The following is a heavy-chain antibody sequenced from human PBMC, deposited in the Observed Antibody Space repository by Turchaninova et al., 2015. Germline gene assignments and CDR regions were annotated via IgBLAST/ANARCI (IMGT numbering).Heavy chain of an antibody. CDR3: ARDSSESRFFT. V-gene: IGHV4-59*11. CDR1: GGSISSHY. Sequence: GKPSETLSLTCTVSGGSISSHYWSWIRQPPGKTLGWIGYISYSGTTNYNPYLKSRVTISVDTSKKQFSLKLTSVTAADTAVYYCARDSSESRFFTWGQGSLVTVSS. J-gene: IGHJ4*02. CDR2: ISYSGTT. D-gene: IGHD3-3*01.